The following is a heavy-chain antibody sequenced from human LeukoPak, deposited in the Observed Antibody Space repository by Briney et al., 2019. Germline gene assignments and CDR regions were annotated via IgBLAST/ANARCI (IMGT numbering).Heavy chain of an antibody. CDR2: IIPVYGTA. J-gene: IGHJ5*02. CDR3: ARDPGPRPPAIPFLSGFDP. Sequence: SVKVSCKASGGSFGGYAISWVRQAPGQGLEWMGGIIPVYGTANYAHKFQGRVTITADESTKTAYMELSGLISEDTAVYFCARDPGPRPPAIPFLSGFDPWGQGTLVTVSS. CDR1: GGSFGGYA. V-gene: IGHV1-69*13. D-gene: IGHD2-2*02.